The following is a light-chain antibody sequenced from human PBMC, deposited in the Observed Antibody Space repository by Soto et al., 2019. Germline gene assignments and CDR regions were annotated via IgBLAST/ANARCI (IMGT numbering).Light chain of an antibody. CDR2: GAS. V-gene: IGKV3-15*01. J-gene: IGKJ2*01. CDR3: QQYNNWPPYT. CDR1: QSVSSN. Sequence: EIVMTQSRATLSVSPGERATLACRASQSVSSNLAWYQQKPGQAPRLLIYGASTRATGIPARFGGSGSGTEFTLTISRLQSEDFAVYYCQQYNNWPPYTFGQGTKLEIK.